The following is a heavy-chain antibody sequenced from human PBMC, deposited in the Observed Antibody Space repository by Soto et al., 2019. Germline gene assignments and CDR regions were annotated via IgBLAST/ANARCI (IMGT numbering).Heavy chain of an antibody. V-gene: IGHV4-59*01. CDR1: GGSISNYY. CDR3: ARLQSTVVTPIDM. CDR2: IHNSGNT. D-gene: IGHD2-21*02. J-gene: IGHJ3*02. Sequence: SETLSLTCTVPGGSISNYYWTWIRQFPGKRLEWIAHIHNSGNTNSNPSLKSRVTISMDTSKNQISLRLTSVTAADTAMYYCARLQSTVVTPIDMCGQRTMVTVSS.